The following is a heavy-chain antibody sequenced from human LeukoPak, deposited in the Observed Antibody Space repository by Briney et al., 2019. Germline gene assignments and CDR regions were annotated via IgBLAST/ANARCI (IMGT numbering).Heavy chain of an antibody. CDR3: ATGVFAGYGMDV. D-gene: IGHD3-3*01. J-gene: IGHJ6*02. V-gene: IGHV1-46*01. CDR1: GYTFTSYF. CDR2: INPSGGST. Sequence: ASVKVSCKASGYTFTSYFIHWVRQAPGQGLEWMGVINPSGGSTSYAQTFQGRVTMTRDTSTSTAYMELSSLRSEDTALYYCATGVFAGYGMDVWGQGTTVTVSS.